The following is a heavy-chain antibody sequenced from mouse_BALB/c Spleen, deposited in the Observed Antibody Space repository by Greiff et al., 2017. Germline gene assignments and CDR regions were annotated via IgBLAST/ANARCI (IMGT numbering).Heavy chain of an antibody. CDR3: ARDGNWDSFDY. J-gene: IGHJ2*01. Sequence: QVQLQQSGPDLVAPSQSLSITCTVSGFSLTGYGVNWVRQPPGKGLEWLGMIWGDGSTDYNSALKSRLSISKDNSKSQVFLKMNSLQTDDTARYYCARDGNWDSFDYWGQGTTLTVSS. CDR1: GFSLTGYG. CDR2: IWGDGST. V-gene: IGHV2-6-7*01. D-gene: IGHD4-1*01.